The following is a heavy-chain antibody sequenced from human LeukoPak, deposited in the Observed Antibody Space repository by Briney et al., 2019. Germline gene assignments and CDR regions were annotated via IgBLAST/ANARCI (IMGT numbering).Heavy chain of an antibody. CDR2: IYYSGST. CDR3: ARGSTLDWYYFDY. Sequence: SETLSLTCTVSGGSISSYYWSWIRQPPGKGLEWIGYIYYSGSTNYNPSLKSRVTISVDTSKNQFSLKLSAVTATDTAVYYCARGSTLDWYYFDYWGQGNLVTVSS. CDR1: GGSISSYY. J-gene: IGHJ4*02. V-gene: IGHV4-59*08. D-gene: IGHD1-1*01.